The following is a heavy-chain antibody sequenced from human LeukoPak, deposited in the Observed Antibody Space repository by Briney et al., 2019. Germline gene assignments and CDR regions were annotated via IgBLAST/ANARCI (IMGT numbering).Heavy chain of an antibody. Sequence: SETLSLTCAVYGGSFSGYYWSWIRQPPGKGLEWMGEINHSGSTNYNPSLKSRVTISVDTSKNQFSLKLSSVTAADTAVYYCARGSSSTSCYVCYYYYGMDVWGQGTTVTVSS. CDR2: INHSGST. V-gene: IGHV4-34*01. J-gene: IGHJ6*02. CDR3: ARGSSSTSCYVCYYYYGMDV. D-gene: IGHD2-2*01. CDR1: GGSFSGYY.